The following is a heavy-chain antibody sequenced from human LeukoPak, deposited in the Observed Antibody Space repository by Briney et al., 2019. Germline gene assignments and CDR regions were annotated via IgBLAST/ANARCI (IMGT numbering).Heavy chain of an antibody. J-gene: IGHJ4*02. D-gene: IGHD6-19*01. CDR1: GFTFSSYW. CDR3: AARGYSSGWLVFDY. V-gene: IGHV3-74*01. CDR2: INSDGSST. Sequence: GGSLRLSCAASGFTFSSYWMHWVRQAPGKGLVWVSRINSDGSSTSYADSVKGRFTISRDNAKNTLYLQMNSLRAEDTAEYYCAARGYSSGWLVFDYWGQGTLVTVSS.